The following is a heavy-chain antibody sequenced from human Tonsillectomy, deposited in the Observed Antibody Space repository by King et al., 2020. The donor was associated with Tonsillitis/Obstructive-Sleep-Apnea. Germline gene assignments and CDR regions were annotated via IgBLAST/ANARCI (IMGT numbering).Heavy chain of an antibody. CDR3: ARDDYGDSVDHYWFDP. CDR1: GYTFTSYA. V-gene: IGHV7-4-1*02. J-gene: IGHJ5*02. CDR2: IYTNTGNP. D-gene: IGHD4-17*01. Sequence: QLVQSGSELKKPGASVKVSCKASGYTFTSYAMNWVRQAPGQGLEWMGWIYTNTGNPTYAQGFTGRFVFSLGTSVSTASLQISSLKAEDTAVYYCARDDYGDSVDHYWFDPWGQGTLVTVSS.